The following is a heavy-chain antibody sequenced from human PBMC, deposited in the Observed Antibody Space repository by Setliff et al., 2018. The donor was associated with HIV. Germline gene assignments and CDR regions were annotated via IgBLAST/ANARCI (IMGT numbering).Heavy chain of an antibody. J-gene: IGHJ2*01. D-gene: IGHD2-8*02. CDR2: TYHTGTP. CDR1: GYSLSSGYY. CDR3: ARNPPRFHYISTDSSPVNSWYFDL. Sequence: SETLSPTCSVSGYSLSSGYYWGWVRQPPGKGPEFIGSTYHTGTPYYNPSLKSRVAISVDTSNNQFFLSLTSVTAADTAVYYCARNPPRFHYISTDSSPVNSWYFDLWGRGTLVTVSS. V-gene: IGHV4-38-2*02.